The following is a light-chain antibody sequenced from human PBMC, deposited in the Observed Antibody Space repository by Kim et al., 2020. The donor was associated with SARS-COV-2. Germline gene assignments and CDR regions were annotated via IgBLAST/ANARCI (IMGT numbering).Light chain of an antibody. CDR1: SSGSGG. CDR3: QVWDSSSDHRVV. J-gene: IGLJ2*01. CDR2: YDS. Sequence: PGKTARVSGGGNSSGSGGVHWYQQKSGQAPVLVMYYDSDRPSGIPERFSGSNSGNTATLTISRVEAGDEADYFCQVWDSSSDHRVVFGGGTQLTVL. V-gene: IGLV3-21*01.